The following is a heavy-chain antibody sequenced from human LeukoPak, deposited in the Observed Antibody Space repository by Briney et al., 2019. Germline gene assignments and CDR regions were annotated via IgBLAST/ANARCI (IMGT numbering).Heavy chain of an antibody. J-gene: IGHJ5*02. CDR1: GGSISSGSYY. Sequence: SETLSLTCTVSGGSISSGSYYWSWIRQPAGKGLEWIGRIYTSGSTNYNPSLKSRVTISVDTSKHQFSLKLSSVTAADTAVYYCARGPYIVVVPAANSWFDPWGQGTLVTVSS. D-gene: IGHD2-2*01. CDR2: IYTSGST. V-gene: IGHV4-61*02. CDR3: ARGPYIVVVPAANSWFDP.